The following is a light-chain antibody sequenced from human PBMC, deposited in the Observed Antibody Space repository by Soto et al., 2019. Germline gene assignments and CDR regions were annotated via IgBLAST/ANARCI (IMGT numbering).Light chain of an antibody. Sequence: DIQMTQSPSSLSASVGDRVTITCRASQSISSYLNWYQQKPGKAPKLLIYAASSLQSGVPSRFSGSGSGTAFTLTISSLQPEDFATYYCQQSDSTLWTFGQGTKVEIK. CDR1: QSISSY. CDR2: AAS. J-gene: IGKJ1*01. V-gene: IGKV1-39*01. CDR3: QQSDSTLWT.